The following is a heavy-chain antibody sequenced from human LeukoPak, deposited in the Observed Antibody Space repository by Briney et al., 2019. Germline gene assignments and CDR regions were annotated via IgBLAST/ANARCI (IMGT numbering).Heavy chain of an antibody. CDR1: GYTLTELS. D-gene: IGHD3-10*01. Sequence: ASVKVSCKVSGYTLTELSIHWVRQAPGKGLEWMGGFDFQDGETIYAQKFPGRVTLTEDTSTDTAYIEVSSLRSEDTAVCYCATDKMVRGFNWFDPWGQGTLVTVSS. CDR3: ATDKMVRGFNWFDP. V-gene: IGHV1-24*01. J-gene: IGHJ5*02. CDR2: FDFQDGET.